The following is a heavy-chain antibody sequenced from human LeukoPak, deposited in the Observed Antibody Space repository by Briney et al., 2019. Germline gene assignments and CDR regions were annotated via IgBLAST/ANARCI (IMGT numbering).Heavy chain of an antibody. J-gene: IGHJ3*02. D-gene: IGHD5-24*01. CDR2: INRSGST. CDR1: GGSFRGYY. V-gene: IGHV4-34*01. CDR3: ARPWDAYNNDAFDI. Sequence: PSETLSLTCEVFGGSFRGYYWSWIRQPPGKGLEWIGEINRSGSTNYNPSLENRITISIDTSKNQFSLKVSSVTAADTAVYYCARPWDAYNNDAFDIWGQGTMVTVSS.